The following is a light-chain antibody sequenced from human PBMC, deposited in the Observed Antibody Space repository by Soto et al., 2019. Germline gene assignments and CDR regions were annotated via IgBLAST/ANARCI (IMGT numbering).Light chain of an antibody. CDR2: GAS. V-gene: IGKV3-20*01. CDR1: QSISNNY. J-gene: IGKJ2*01. CDR3: QQYSGSYT. Sequence: ENVLTQSPGTLSLSPGERATLSCRASQSISNNYLAWYQRKPGQAPRLLIYGASSRATGLPDRFSGSGSGTDFTLTISRLEPEDVAVYYCQQYSGSYTFGQGTKLEIK.